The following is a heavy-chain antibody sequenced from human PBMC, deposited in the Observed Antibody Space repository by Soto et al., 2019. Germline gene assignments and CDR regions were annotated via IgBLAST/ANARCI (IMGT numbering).Heavy chain of an antibody. D-gene: IGHD1-26*01. CDR2: IYTSGST. V-gene: IGHV4-4*07. Sequence: QVQLQESGPGLVKPSETLSLTCTVSGASISNSYWSWIRQPAGKGLEWIGRIYTSGSTNYNPSLKSRLTMSGDTSRNQFSLKLTSVTAADTAFYYCVRDKGGSYADAFDIWGQGTMVTVSS. CDR1: GASISNSY. J-gene: IGHJ3*02. CDR3: VRDKGGSYADAFDI.